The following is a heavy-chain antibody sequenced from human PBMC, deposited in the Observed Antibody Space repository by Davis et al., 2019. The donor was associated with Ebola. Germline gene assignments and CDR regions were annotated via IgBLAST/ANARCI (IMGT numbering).Heavy chain of an antibody. V-gene: IGHV4-61*09. CDR2: IYTSGST. J-gene: IGHJ4*02. D-gene: IGHD1-26*01. CDR1: GGSISSGSYY. Sequence: PSETLSLTCTVSGGSISSGSYYWSWIRQPAGKELEWIGHIYTSGSTNYTPSLKSRVTISVDTSKNQFSLKLSAVTAADTAVYYCARDGGSSYYSLDYWGQGTLVTVSS. CDR3: ARDGGSSYYSLDY.